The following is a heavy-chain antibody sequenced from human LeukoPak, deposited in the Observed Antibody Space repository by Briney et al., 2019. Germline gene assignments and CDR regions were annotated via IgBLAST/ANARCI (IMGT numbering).Heavy chain of an antibody. CDR1: GFTFSSYW. Sequence: GGSLRLPCAASGFTFSSYWTSWVRQAPGKGLEWVANIKQDGSEKYYVDSVKGRFTISRDNAKNSLYLQINSLRAEDTAVYYCARDPGVIAPWGQGTLVTVSS. D-gene: IGHD3-16*02. CDR3: ARDPGVIAP. J-gene: IGHJ5*02. V-gene: IGHV3-7*03. CDR2: IKQDGSEK.